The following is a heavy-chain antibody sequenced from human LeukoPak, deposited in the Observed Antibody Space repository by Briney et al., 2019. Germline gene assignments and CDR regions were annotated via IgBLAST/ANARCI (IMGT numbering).Heavy chain of an antibody. CDR2: IYPGDSDT. CDR1: GYSFTSYW. D-gene: IGHD3-3*01. Sequence: GESLKISCKGSGYSFTSYWIGWVRQMPRKGLEGMGIIYPGDSDTRYSPSFQGQVTISADKSISTAYLQWSSLKASDTAMYYCARMGTYYDFYRGFEHWGQGTLVTVSS. CDR3: ARMGTYYDFYRGFEH. J-gene: IGHJ1*01. V-gene: IGHV5-51*01.